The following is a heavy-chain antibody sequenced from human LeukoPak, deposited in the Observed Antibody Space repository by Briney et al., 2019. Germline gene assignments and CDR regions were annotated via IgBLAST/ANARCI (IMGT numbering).Heavy chain of an antibody. CDR3: AKEEEYCSSTSCYEVY. Sequence: PGGSLTLSCAASGFTFSSYAMSWVRQAPGKGLDGVSAISGSGGSTYYADSVKGRFTISRDNSKNTLYLQMNSLRAEDTAVYYCAKEEEYCSSTSCYEVYWGQGTLVTVSS. CDR1: GFTFSSYA. V-gene: IGHV3-23*01. D-gene: IGHD2-2*01. J-gene: IGHJ4*02. CDR2: ISGSGGST.